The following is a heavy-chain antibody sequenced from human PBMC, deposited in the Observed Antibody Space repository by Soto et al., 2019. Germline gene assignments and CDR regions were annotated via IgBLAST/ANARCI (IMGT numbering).Heavy chain of an antibody. V-gene: IGHV3-73*01. CDR2: IRSKANSYAT. CDR1: GFTFIGSA. J-gene: IGHJ5*02. CDR3: TRGPNLFDP. Sequence: GGSLRLSCAASGFTFIGSAMHWVRQASGKGLEWVGRIRSKANSYATAYAASVKGRFTISRDDSKNTAYLQMNSLKTEDTAVYYGTRGPNLFDPWGQGTLVTVSS.